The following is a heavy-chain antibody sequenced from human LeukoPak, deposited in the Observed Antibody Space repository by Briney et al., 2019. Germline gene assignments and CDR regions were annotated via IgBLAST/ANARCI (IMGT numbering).Heavy chain of an antibody. CDR2: IYSGDNT. Sequence: GGSLRLSCAVPGFTVSSYYMSWVRQAPGKGLEWVSVIYSGDNTLYGDSVKGRFIISRHSSKNTLYLQMNNLRPDDTAVYYCARLYTYRNYWGQGTLVTVSS. J-gene: IGHJ4*02. CDR3: ARLYTYRNY. V-gene: IGHV3-53*04. D-gene: IGHD2-2*02. CDR1: GFTVSSYY.